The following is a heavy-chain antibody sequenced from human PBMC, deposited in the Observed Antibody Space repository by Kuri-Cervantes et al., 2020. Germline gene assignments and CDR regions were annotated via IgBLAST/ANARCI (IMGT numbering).Heavy chain of an antibody. D-gene: IGHD6-13*01. CDR2: ISYDGSNK. CDR1: GFTFSSYG. J-gene: IGHJ4*02. Sequence: GESLKISCAASGFTFSSYGMHWVRQAPGKGLEWVAVISYDGSNKYYADSVKSRFTISRDNSKNTLYLQMNSLRAEDTAVYYCAKPSWSGYFDYWGQGTLVTVSS. V-gene: IGHV3-30*18. CDR3: AKPSWSGYFDY.